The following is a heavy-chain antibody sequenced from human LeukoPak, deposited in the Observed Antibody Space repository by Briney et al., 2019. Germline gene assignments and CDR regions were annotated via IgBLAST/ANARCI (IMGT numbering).Heavy chain of an antibody. Sequence: GASLKISCKGSGYSFTSYWIGWVRQMPGKGLEWMGIIYPGDSDTRYSPSFQGQVTISADKSISTAYLQWSSLKVSDTAMYYCARPAFQRSSSSFDYWGQGTLVTVSS. V-gene: IGHV5-51*01. CDR3: ARPAFQRSSSSFDY. J-gene: IGHJ4*02. CDR2: IYPGDSDT. D-gene: IGHD6-6*01. CDR1: GYSFTSYW.